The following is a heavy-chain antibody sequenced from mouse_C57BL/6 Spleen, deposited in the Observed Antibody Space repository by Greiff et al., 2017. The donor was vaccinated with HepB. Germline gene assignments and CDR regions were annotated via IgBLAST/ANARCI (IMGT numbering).Heavy chain of an antibody. CDR2: IDPSDSYT. CDR3: ARRGYGNLAWFAY. D-gene: IGHD2-10*02. CDR1: GYTFTSYW. Sequence: VQLQQPGAELVKPGASVKLSCKASGYTFTSYWMQWVKQRPGQGLEWIGEIDPSDSYTNYNQKFKGKATLTVDTSSSTAYMQLSSLTSEDSAVYYCARRGYGNLAWFAYWGQGTLVTVSA. V-gene: IGHV1-50*01. J-gene: IGHJ3*01.